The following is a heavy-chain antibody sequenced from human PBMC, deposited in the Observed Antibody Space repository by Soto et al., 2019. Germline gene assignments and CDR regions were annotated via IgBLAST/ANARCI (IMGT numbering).Heavy chain of an antibody. D-gene: IGHD3-3*01. CDR3: AKLRFLEWSPPGYYYYYYGMDV. CDR2: ISGSGGST. V-gene: IGHV3-23*01. J-gene: IGHJ6*02. Sequence: GGSLRLSCAASGFTFSSYAMSWVRQAPGKGLEWVSAISGSGGSTYYADSVKGRFTISRDNSKNTLYLQMNSLRAEDTAVYYCAKLRFLEWSPPGYYYYYYGMDVWGQGTTVTVSS. CDR1: GFTFSSYA.